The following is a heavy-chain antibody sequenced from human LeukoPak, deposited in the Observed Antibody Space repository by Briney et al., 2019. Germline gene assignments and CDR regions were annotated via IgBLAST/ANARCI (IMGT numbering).Heavy chain of an antibody. D-gene: IGHD3-9*01. V-gene: IGHV4-59*01. Sequence: PSETLSLTCTVSGGSISSYYWSWIRQPPGKGLEWIGYIYYSGSTNYNPSLKSRVTISVDTSKNQFSLKLSSVTAADTAVYYCARNVLRYFDRFYGMDVWGQGTTVTVSS. J-gene: IGHJ6*02. CDR2: IYYSGST. CDR3: ARNVLRYFDRFYGMDV. CDR1: GGSISSYY.